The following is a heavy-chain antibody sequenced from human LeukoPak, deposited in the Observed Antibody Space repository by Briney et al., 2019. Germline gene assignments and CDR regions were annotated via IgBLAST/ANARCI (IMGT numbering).Heavy chain of an antibody. CDR2: ISFDGTSK. J-gene: IGHJ4*02. V-gene: IGHV3-30*18. CDR1: GLTIRSYA. D-gene: IGHD4-17*01. Sequence: GRSLRLSCAASGLTIRSYAMHWVRQSPGKGLEWVAIISFDGTSKYHADSVKGRFTISRDNFKNTLYLQMNSLRVEDTAVYYCAKLADTVINPHFDYWGQGTLVTVSS. CDR3: AKLADTVINPHFDY.